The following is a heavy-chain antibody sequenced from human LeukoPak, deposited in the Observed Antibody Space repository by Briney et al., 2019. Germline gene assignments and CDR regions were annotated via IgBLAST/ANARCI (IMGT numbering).Heavy chain of an antibody. J-gene: IGHJ4*02. CDR1: GFAFSTFA. CDR3: ATYRQVLLPFES. D-gene: IGHD2-8*02. CDR2: IFPSGGEI. V-gene: IGHV3-23*01. Sequence: GGSLRLSCAASGFAFSTFAMIWVRQPPGKGLERVSSIFPSGGEIHYADSVRGRFTISRDNSKSTLSLQMNSLRAEDTAIYYCATYRQVLLPFESWGQGTLVTVSS.